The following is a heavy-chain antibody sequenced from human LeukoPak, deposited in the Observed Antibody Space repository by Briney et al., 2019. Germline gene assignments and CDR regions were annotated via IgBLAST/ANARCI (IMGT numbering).Heavy chain of an antibody. Sequence: GGSLRLSCAASGVTFSSNYMSWVGQAPGKGVEGGAVIYSGGSTYYSDSVTGGCTISRDKSKNTRYLPMNNLNAEDTAVYYCARFPLNLIVGAPQKAFDIWGQGTMVTVSS. V-gene: IGHV3-53*01. J-gene: IGHJ3*02. CDR2: IYSGGST. D-gene: IGHD1-26*01. CDR3: ARFPLNLIVGAPQKAFDI. CDR1: GVTFSSNY.